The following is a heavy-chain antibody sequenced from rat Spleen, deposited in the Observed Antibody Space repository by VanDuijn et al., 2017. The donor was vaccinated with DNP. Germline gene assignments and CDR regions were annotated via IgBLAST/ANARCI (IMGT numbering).Heavy chain of an antibody. V-gene: IGHV5-20*01. Sequence: EVQLVESGGDLVQPGRSLKLSCVASGFTFNYYWMTWVRQAPKKGLEWVTSINSNGGSTSYRDSVKGRFTISRDYARSTLYLQMDSLRSEDTATYYCTTDPESSYYWYFDFWGPGTMVTVSS. D-gene: IGHD1-2*01. CDR1: GFTFNYYW. CDR3: TTDPESSYYWYFDF. CDR2: INSNGGST. J-gene: IGHJ1*01.